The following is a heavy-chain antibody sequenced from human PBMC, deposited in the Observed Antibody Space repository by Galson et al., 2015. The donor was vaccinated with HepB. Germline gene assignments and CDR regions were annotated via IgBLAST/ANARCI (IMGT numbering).Heavy chain of an antibody. CDR2: INPRVGST. V-gene: IGHV1-46*03. J-gene: IGHJ4*02. Sequence: SVKVSCKASGYTFTSYYMHWVRQAPGQGLEWMGIINPRVGSTSYAQKFQGRVTMTGDTSTSTAYMEPSSLRSEDTAVYYCARDAPSGWYVDSYFEYWGQGTLDTVTS. CDR1: GYTFTSYY. CDR3: ARDAPSGWYVDSYFEY. D-gene: IGHD6-13*01.